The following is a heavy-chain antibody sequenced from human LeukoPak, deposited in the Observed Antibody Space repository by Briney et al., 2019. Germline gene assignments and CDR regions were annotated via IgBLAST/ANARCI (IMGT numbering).Heavy chain of an antibody. CDR1: GFTFRTYS. Sequence: PGGSLRLSCAASGFTFRTYSMNWVRQAPGKGLEWVSSISSSSSSYIYYADSVKGRFTISRDNAKNSLFLQMNSLRAEDTAVYYCARPVDRGDRYYYYYGMDVWGQGTTVTVSS. CDR2: ISSSSSSYI. J-gene: IGHJ6*02. V-gene: IGHV3-21*01. D-gene: IGHD3-10*01. CDR3: ARPVDRGDRYYYYYGMDV.